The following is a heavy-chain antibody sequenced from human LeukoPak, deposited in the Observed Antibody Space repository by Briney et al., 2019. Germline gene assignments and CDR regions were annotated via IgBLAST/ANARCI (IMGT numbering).Heavy chain of an antibody. CDR3: AKDRGYYYDSSAYGSYFDY. J-gene: IGHJ4*02. CDR1: GFTVSSNY. D-gene: IGHD3-22*01. CDR2: IYSGGST. Sequence: GGSLRLSCAASGFTVSSNYMSWVRQAPGKGLEWVSIIYSGGSTFYADSVRGRFTISRDNSKNSLYLQMNSLRTEDTALYYCAKDRGYYYDSSAYGSYFDYWGQGTLVTVSS. V-gene: IGHV3-53*05.